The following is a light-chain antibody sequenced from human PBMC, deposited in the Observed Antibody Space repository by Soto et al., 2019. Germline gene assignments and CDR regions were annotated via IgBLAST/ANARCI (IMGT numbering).Light chain of an antibody. CDR3: QQYNNWPLLT. CDR1: QSVNNN. J-gene: IGKJ4*01. CDR2: GAS. Sequence: EIMVTQSPATLSVSPGERATLSCRASQSVNNNLAWYQQKPGQAPRLLIYGASTRATGIPARFGGSEYGTEFTLTISSLQSEDFAIYYCQQYNNWPLLTFGGGTKVEIK. V-gene: IGKV3-15*01.